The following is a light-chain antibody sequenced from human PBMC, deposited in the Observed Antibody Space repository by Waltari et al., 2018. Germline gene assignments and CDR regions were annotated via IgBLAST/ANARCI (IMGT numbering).Light chain of an antibody. CDR1: QSIRTY. V-gene: IGKV1-39*01. CDR3: QQSYSSPQT. CDR2: SAS. Sequence: DIQMTQSPSSLSGSVGDRATITCRASQSIRTYLNWYQQKPGKAPKLLISSASSLQSGVPSRFSGSGSGTDFTLTISSLQPEDFATYYCQQSYSSPQTFGQGTKVEIK. J-gene: IGKJ1*01.